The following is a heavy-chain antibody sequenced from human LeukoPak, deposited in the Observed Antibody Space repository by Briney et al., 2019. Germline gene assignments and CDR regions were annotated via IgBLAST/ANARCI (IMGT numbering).Heavy chain of an antibody. CDR3: AKDLYYFGSGSHDY. CDR2: ISGSADIT. J-gene: IGHJ4*02. Sequence: GGSLRLSCAASGFTLSSNAMSWVRQAPGKGLEWVSGISGSADITDYADSVKGRFTISRDNSKNTLYLQMNSLRAEDTAVYYCAKDLYYFGSGSHDYWGQGTLVTVSS. CDR1: GFTLSSNA. D-gene: IGHD3-10*01. V-gene: IGHV3-23*01.